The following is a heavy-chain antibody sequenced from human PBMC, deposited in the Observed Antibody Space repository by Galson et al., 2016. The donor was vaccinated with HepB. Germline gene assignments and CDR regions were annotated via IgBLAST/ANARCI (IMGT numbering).Heavy chain of an antibody. J-gene: IGHJ4*02. CDR3: VNLGFCFGGNCYPFDN. V-gene: IGHV3-53*05. CDR1: GFTVSNNY. Sequence: SLRLSCAASGFTVSNNYMSWVRQAPGKGLEFVSVIYSGGNTYYADSVKGRFTISRDDSKNTLYLQMSSLTAEDTAVYYCVNLGFCFGGNCYPFDNWCQGTLVTVSS. D-gene: IGHD2-15*01. CDR2: IYSGGNT.